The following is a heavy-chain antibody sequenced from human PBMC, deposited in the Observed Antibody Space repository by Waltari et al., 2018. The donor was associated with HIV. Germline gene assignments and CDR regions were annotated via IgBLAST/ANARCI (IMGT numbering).Heavy chain of an antibody. D-gene: IGHD3-9*01. CDR2: CRYDGTGK. Sequence: VRLVESGGGVIQPGGPLRLSCAASGFTFPHFVSPWVRQAPVRGVLFLAFCRYDGTGKYDVESVKARFIISRENSNSTLLLQMTDRTADDTGVYCGAKDFKPRAFDPSFVDSWGQGALVTGSS. J-gene: IGHJ1*01. CDR1: GFTFPHFV. CDR3: AKDFKPRAFDPSFVDS. V-gene: IGHV3-30*02.